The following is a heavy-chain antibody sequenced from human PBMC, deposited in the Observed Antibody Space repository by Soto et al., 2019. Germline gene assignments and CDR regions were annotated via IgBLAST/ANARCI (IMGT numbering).Heavy chain of an antibody. Sequence: SVKVSCKASGFTFTNSAMPWVRQARGQRLEWIGWIVVGSGNANYAQKFQEGVTITRDMSTSTAYMELSSLRSEDTAVYYCARGRWLRSAFDYWGPGTLVTVSS. CDR2: IVVGSGNA. CDR3: ARGRWLRSAFDY. J-gene: IGHJ4*02. CDR1: GFTFTNSA. D-gene: IGHD5-12*01. V-gene: IGHV1-58*02.